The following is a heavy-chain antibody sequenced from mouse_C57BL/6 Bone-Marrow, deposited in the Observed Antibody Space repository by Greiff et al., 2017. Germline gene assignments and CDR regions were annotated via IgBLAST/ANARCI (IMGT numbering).Heavy chain of an antibody. D-gene: IGHD2-5*01. CDR3: AKTTIVTPRFAY. CDR2: IWSGGST. Sequence: VQLVESGPGLVQPSQSLSITCTVSGFSLTSYGVHWVRQPPGKGLEWLGVIWSGGSTDYNAAFISRLSISKDNSKSQVFFKMNSLQADDTAIYYCAKTTIVTPRFAYWGQGTLVTVSA. J-gene: IGHJ3*01. V-gene: IGHV2-4*01. CDR1: GFSLTSYG.